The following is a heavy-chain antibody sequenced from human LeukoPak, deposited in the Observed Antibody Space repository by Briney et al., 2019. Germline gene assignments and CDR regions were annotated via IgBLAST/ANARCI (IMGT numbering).Heavy chain of an antibody. Sequence: GGSLRLSCAASGFTFCSFSMNCVPQAPGEGREWVSSISSSSSNIYYADSVKGRFTISRDNDKNSLYLQMNSLRAEDTAVYYCARSGSYSAYFDYWGQGTLVTVSS. D-gene: IGHD1-26*01. V-gene: IGHV3-21*01. J-gene: IGHJ4*02. CDR3: ARSGSYSAYFDY. CDR1: GFTFCSFS. CDR2: ISSSSSNI.